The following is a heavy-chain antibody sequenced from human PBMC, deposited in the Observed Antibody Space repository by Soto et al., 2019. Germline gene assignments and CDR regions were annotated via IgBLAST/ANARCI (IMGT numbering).Heavy chain of an antibody. J-gene: IGHJ4*02. D-gene: IGHD1-7*01. V-gene: IGHV3-72*01. CDR2: SRDKGNSYSP. CDR1: GFTFSDYY. Sequence: EVQLVESGGGLVQPGGSLRLSCAGSGFTFSDYYIDWVRQAPGKGLEWVGRSRDKGNSYSPDYAASVKGRCTISRDASKNSLFLQMNSLKTGDAALYYCTRSITGTTSSDYWGQGTLVTVSS. CDR3: TRSITGTTSSDY.